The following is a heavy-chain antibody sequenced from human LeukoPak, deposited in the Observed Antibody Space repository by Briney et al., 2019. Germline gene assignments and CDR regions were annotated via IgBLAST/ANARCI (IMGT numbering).Heavy chain of an antibody. J-gene: IGHJ4*02. CDR3: AKRGVVIRVILVGFHKEAYYFDS. Sequence: GGSLRLSCVASGFTLSDYAMNWVRQAPGKGPEWVSSIGGGSDTYYADSVKGRFTASRDNSKNTLYLQMNSLRAEDTAVYYCAKRGVVIRVILVGFHKEAYYFDSWGQGALVTVSS. CDR1: GFTLSDYA. CDR2: IGGGSDT. V-gene: IGHV3-23*01. D-gene: IGHD3-22*01.